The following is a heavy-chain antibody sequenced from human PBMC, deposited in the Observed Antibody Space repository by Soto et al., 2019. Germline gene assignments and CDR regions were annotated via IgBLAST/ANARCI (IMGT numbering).Heavy chain of an antibody. CDR2: IFHSGNA. CDR1: GGSIRNVY. Sequence: SETLSLTCTVSGGSIRNVYWSWIRQAPGKGLEWIGFIFHSGNAKYNPSLKSRVTISVDTSKNQFSLSLDSVTAADTAVYFCAREHAPTLTFEYWGKGTMGTV. D-gene: IGHD2-2*01. J-gene: IGHJ4*01. V-gene: IGHV4-59*01. CDR3: AREHAPTLTFEY.